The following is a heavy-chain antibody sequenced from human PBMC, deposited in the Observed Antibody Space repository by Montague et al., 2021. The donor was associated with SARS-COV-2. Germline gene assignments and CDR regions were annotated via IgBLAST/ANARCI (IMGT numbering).Heavy chain of an antibody. CDR1: GGSFSGYY. D-gene: IGHD3-10*01. CDR2: INYGGST. J-gene: IGHJ6*03. Sequence: SETLSLTCAVHGGSFSGYYWIWIRQPPGKGLEWIGEINYGGSTKYSPSLKSRLTISADTSKNQFSLKLTSVAAADTAVYYCARLRDGVVPSPILGVGPYYSYYYMDVWGRGTTVTVSS. V-gene: IGHV4-34*01. CDR3: ARLRDGVVPSPILGVGPYYSYYYMDV.